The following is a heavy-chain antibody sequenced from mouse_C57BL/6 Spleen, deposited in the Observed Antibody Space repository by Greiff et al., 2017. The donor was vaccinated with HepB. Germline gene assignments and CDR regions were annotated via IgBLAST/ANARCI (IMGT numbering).Heavy chain of an antibody. D-gene: IGHD2-1*01. CDR2: IDPSDSYT. CDR1: GYTFTSYW. CDR3: ARSGNSYYYAMDY. Sequence: QVQLQQPGAELVMPGASVKLSCKASGYTFTSYWMHWVKQRPGQGLEWIGEIDPSDSYTNYNQKFKGKSTLTVHKSSSTAYMQLSSLTSEDSAVYYCARSGNSYYYAMDYWGQGTSVTVSS. V-gene: IGHV1-69*01. J-gene: IGHJ4*01.